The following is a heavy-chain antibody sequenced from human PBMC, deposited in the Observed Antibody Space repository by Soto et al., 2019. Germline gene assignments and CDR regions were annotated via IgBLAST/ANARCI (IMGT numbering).Heavy chain of an antibody. V-gene: IGHV3-15*01. CDR3: ATEIAAAAAFDY. CDR2: IKSKTDGGTT. CDR1: GFTFSNAW. D-gene: IGHD6-13*01. J-gene: IGHJ4*02. Sequence: GGSLRLSCAASGFTFSNAWMSWVRQAPGKGLEWVGRIKSKTDGGTTDYAAPVKGRFTISRDDSKNTLYLQMNSLKTEDTAVYYCATEIAAAAAFDYWGQGTLVTVSS.